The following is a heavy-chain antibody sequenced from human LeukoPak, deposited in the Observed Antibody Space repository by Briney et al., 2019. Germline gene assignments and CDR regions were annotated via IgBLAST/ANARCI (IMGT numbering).Heavy chain of an antibody. V-gene: IGHV4-34*01. J-gene: IGHJ4*02. CDR2: INHSGST. CDR1: GGSFSGYY. CDR3: ARRSSSWYLPGYFDY. Sequence: SETLSPTCAVYGGSFSGYYWSWIRQPPGKGLEWIGEINHSGSTNYNPSLKSRVTISVDTSKNQFSLKLSSVTAADTAVYYCARRSSSWYLPGYFDYWGQGTLVTVSS. D-gene: IGHD6-13*01.